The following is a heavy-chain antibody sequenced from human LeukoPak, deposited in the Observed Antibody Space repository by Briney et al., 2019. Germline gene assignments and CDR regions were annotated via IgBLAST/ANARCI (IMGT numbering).Heavy chain of an antibody. D-gene: IGHD5-18*01. CDR2: IRSDGTNK. CDR3: AKDQGAYSYDRD. Sequence: PGGSLRLSCAASGFTFSKFWMSWVRQAPGKGLEWVAFIRSDGTNKYYADSVKGRFTISRDSPKNTLYLQMNSLRAEDTAVYYCAKDQGAYSYDRDWGQGTLVTVSS. CDR1: GFTFSKFW. V-gene: IGHV3-30*02. J-gene: IGHJ4*02.